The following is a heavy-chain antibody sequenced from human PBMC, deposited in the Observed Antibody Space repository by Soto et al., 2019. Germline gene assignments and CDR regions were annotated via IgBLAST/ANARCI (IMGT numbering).Heavy chain of an antibody. CDR3: ARDLTIVPATHPRLENYGMDV. CDR2: ISPYNGHT. J-gene: IGHJ6*02. V-gene: IGHV1-18*01. D-gene: IGHD2-2*01. Sequence: QVQLVQSAAEVKKTGASVKVSCKASGYSFTSYGISWVRRAPGQGLEWMGWISPYNGHTQFVQRFQGRVSVTTDTSTKTAYMELRNLRSDDTAHYYCARDLTIVPATHPRLENYGMDVWGQGTTVIVSS. CDR1: GYSFTSYG.